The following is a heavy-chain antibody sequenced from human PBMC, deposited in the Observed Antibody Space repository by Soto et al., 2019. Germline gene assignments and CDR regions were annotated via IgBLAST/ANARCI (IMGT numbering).Heavy chain of an antibody. Sequence: QVQLQESGPGLVKPSQTLSLTCTVSGGSISSGGYYWSWIRQHPGKGLEWIGYIYYSGSTYYNPSLKSRVTISVDTSKNQFSLKLSSVTAADTAVYYCARNTVTTYRPHWYFDLWGRGTLVTVSS. V-gene: IGHV4-31*03. J-gene: IGHJ2*01. CDR2: IYYSGST. D-gene: IGHD4-17*01. CDR1: GGSISSGGYY. CDR3: ARNTVTTYRPHWYFDL.